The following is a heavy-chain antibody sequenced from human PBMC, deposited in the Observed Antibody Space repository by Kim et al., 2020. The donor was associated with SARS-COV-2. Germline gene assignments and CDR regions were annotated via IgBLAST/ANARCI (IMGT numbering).Heavy chain of an antibody. J-gene: IGHJ4*02. CDR2: ST. Sequence: STYYGESVKGRFTVSRDNSKNTLFLQMNSLRAEDTAVYYCAREESGSHDYWGQGTLVTVSS. V-gene: IGHV3-53*01. CDR3: AREESGSHDY. D-gene: IGHD3-10*01.